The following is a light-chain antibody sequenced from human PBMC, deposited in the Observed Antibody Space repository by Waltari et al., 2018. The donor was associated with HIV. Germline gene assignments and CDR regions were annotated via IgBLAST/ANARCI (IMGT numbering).Light chain of an antibody. CDR2: GAS. CDR3: QQYNNWPPYT. J-gene: IGKJ2*01. V-gene: IGKV3-15*01. Sequence: IVMTQSPATLPVSPGERATLSCMASQSVSSNLAWYQQKPGQAPRLLIYGASTRATGIPARFSGSGSGTEFTLTISSLQSEDFAVYYCQQYNNWPPYTFGQGTKLEIK. CDR1: QSVSSN.